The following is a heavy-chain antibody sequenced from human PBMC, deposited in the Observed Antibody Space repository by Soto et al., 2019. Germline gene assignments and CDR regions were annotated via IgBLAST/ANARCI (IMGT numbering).Heavy chain of an antibody. J-gene: IGHJ4*02. CDR2: ISDSSSTI. CDR1: GFTFNSHT. V-gene: IGHV3-48*04. CDR3: TRELAY. Sequence: EVQLVESGGGLVQPGGSLRLSCAASGFTFNSHTMNWVRQAPGKGLEWLSYISDSSSTIYYADSVKGRFTISRDNAKNSLHLQMNSLRAEDTAVYYCTRELAYWGQGTLVTVSS.